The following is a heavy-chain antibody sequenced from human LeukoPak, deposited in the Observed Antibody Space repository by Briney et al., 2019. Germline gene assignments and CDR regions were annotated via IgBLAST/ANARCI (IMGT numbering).Heavy chain of an antibody. CDR1: GFTSSRHA. J-gene: IGHJ4*02. CDR2: FNDNGGIT. CDR3: LKGGWAVIGPPKD. Sequence: PGGSLRLSCSGAGFTSSRHARHWARQAPGKGLENVSPFNDNGGITYYADSVKGRFTISRDNSKNTLYLQMNNVRPEDTAVYHCLKGGWAVIGPPKDWGPGTLVTVSS. V-gene: IGHV3-64D*08. D-gene: IGHD3/OR15-3a*01.